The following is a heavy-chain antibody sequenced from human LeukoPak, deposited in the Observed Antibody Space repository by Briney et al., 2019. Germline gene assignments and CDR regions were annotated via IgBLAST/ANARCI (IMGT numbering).Heavy chain of an antibody. CDR3: AELGITVIGGV. CDR2: ISSSSSYI. V-gene: IGHV3-21*01. D-gene: IGHD3-10*02. Sequence: GGSLRLSCAASEFTFSSYTMNWVRQAPGKGLEWVSSISSSSSYIYYADSVKGRFTISRDNAKNSLYLQMNSLRAEDTAVYYCAELGITVIGGVWGKGTTVTISS. J-gene: IGHJ6*04. CDR1: EFTFSSYT.